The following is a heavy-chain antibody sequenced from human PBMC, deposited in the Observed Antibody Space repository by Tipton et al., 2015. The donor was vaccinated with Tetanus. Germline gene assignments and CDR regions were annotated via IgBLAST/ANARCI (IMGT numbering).Heavy chain of an antibody. V-gene: IGHV4-4*02. CDR2: IFHDGTT. D-gene: IGHD2-2*01. CDR1: GVSISTSDW. J-gene: IGHJ4*02. Sequence: TLSLTCAVSGVSISTSDWWSWVRQPPGKGLEWIGEIFHDGTTNYNPSLKSRVTISVDKSKSQFSLKWTSVTAADTAVYYCANHLGSCTSTSCQPFAYWGQGTLVTVSS. CDR3: ANHLGSCTSTSCQPFAY.